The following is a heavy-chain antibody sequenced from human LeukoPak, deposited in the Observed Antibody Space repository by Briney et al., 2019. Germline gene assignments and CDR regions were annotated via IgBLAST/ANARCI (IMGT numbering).Heavy chain of an antibody. Sequence: PGGSLRLSCAASGFTFSSYWMHWARQAPGKGLVWVSHINSDGSSTTYADSVKGRFTISRDNAKNTLYLQMNSLRAEDTSVYYCARGKAGVDTNWYFDLWGRGTLVTVSS. D-gene: IGHD3-10*01. CDR3: ARGKAGVDTNWYFDL. V-gene: IGHV3-74*03. CDR2: INSDGSST. J-gene: IGHJ2*01. CDR1: GFTFSSYW.